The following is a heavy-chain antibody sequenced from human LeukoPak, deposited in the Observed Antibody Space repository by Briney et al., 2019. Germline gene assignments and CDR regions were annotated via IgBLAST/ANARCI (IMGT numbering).Heavy chain of an antibody. D-gene: IGHD3/OR15-3a*01. J-gene: IGHJ5*02. CDR2: IRDSGEA. V-gene: IGHV3-66*03. Sequence: PGGSLRLSCATSGFTFSNAWMSWVRQAPGKGLEWVGLIRDSGEAFYADFARGRFAISRDESENTLYLQMNSLRVEDTAVYFCARDRAANQDWVEFDPWGQGTPVIVSS. CDR3: ARDRAANQDWVEFDP. CDR1: GFTFSNAW.